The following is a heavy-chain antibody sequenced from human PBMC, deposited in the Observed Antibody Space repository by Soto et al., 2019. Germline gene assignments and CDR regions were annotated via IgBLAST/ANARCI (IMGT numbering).Heavy chain of an antibody. CDR1: GGSISSGDYY. CDR2: IYYSGST. Sequence: SETLSLTCTVSGGSISSGDYYWSWIRQPPGKGLQWIGYIYYSGSTYYNPSLKSRVTISVDTSKNQFSLKLSSVTAADTAVYYCARDLRYCSSTSCSPPGGMDVWGQGTTVTVSS. V-gene: IGHV4-30-4*01. D-gene: IGHD2-2*01. CDR3: ARDLRYCSSTSCSPPGGMDV. J-gene: IGHJ6*02.